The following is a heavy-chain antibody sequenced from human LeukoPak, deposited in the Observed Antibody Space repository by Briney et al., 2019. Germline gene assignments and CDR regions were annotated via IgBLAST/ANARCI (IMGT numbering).Heavy chain of an antibody. CDR2: IKQDGSEK. CDR3: ARDKGPYGAGSYWL. Sequence: GGSLRLSCAASGFTFSTYWMSWVRQAPGKGLEWVANIKQDGSEKYYVDSVKGRFTISRDNAKNSLYLQMNSLRVEDTAVYYCARDKGPYGAGSYWLWGQGTLVTVSS. J-gene: IGHJ4*02. CDR1: GFTFSTYW. V-gene: IGHV3-7*05. D-gene: IGHD3-10*01.